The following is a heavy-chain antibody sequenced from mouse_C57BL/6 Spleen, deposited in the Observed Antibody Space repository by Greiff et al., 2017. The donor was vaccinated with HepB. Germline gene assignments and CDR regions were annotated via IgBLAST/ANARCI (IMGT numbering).Heavy chain of an antibody. Sequence: EVQLVESEGGLVQPGSSMKLSCTASGFTFSDYYMAWVRQVPEKGLEWVANINYDGSSTYYLDSLKSRFIISRDNAKNILYLQMSSLKSEDTATYYCARAHGYYGSSFFDYWGQGTTLTVSS. V-gene: IGHV5-16*01. J-gene: IGHJ2*01. CDR3: ARAHGYYGSSFFDY. CDR1: GFTFSDYY. D-gene: IGHD1-1*01. CDR2: INYDGSST.